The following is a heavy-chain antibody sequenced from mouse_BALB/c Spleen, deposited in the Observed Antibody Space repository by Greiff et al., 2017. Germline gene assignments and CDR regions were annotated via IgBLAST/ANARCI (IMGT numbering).Heavy chain of an antibody. V-gene: IGHV1S29*02. CDR3: ARAPIYDGYSWFAY. D-gene: IGHD2-3*01. CDR2: IYPYNGGT. CDR1: GYTFTDYN. J-gene: IGHJ3*01. Sequence: EVQLQQSGPELVKPGASVKISCKASGYTFTDYNMHWVKQSHGKSLEWIGYIYPYNGGTGYNQKFKSKATLTVDNSSSTAYMELRSLTSEDSAVYYCARAPIYDGYSWFAYWGQGTLVTVSA.